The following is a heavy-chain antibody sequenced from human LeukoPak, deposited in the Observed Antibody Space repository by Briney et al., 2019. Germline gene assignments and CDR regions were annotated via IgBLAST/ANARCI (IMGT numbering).Heavy chain of an antibody. D-gene: IGHD6-13*01. CDR3: ARISYSSSYYNWFDP. V-gene: IGHV3-23*01. Sequence: GGSLRLSCTVSGFTLSSYEMSWIRQAPGRGLEWVSSIDYSGGSSYYADSVKGRFTISRDDSKNTLYLQMNSLRAEDTAVYYCARISYSSSYYNWFDPWGQGTLVTVSS. CDR1: GFTLSSYE. J-gene: IGHJ5*02. CDR2: IDYSGGSS.